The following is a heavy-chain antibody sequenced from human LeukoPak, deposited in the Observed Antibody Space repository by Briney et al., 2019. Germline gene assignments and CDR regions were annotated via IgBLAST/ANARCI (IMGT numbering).Heavy chain of an antibody. CDR3: ARAGGAVAEFDY. J-gene: IGHJ4*02. Sequence: SETLSLTCTVSGGSISSYYWSWIRQPPGKGLEWIGYIYYSGSTNYNPSLKSRVTMSVDTSKNQFSLKLSSVTAADTAVYYCARAGGAVAEFDYWGQGTLVTVSS. CDR1: GGSISSYY. CDR2: IYYSGST. V-gene: IGHV4-59*12. D-gene: IGHD6-19*01.